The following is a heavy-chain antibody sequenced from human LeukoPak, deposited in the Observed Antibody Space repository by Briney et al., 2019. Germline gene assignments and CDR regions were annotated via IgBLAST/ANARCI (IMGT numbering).Heavy chain of an antibody. Sequence: GGSLRLSCAASGFTFSSDWMSWVRQARGKGLEGVANIKQDGSDKYYVDSVRGRFTISRDNAKNSLYLQMNSLRDDDTAVYFCARGDYVWGNSHNFDYWGQGTLVTVSS. CDR1: GFTFSSDW. CDR3: ARGDYVWGNSHNFDY. D-gene: IGHD3-16*01. V-gene: IGHV3-7*01. CDR2: IKQDGSDK. J-gene: IGHJ4*02.